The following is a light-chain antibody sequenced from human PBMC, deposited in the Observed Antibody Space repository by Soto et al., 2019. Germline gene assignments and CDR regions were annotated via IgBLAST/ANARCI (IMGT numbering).Light chain of an antibody. V-gene: IGLV3-21*02. J-gene: IGLJ7*01. Sequence: SYELTQPPSVSVAPGQTGRLTCGGNNIGSKSVHWYQKKPGQAPGLLVFDNSARASGIPERSSGSNSGNTATLTISRVEAGDEADYYCQVWDSSSDLAVFGGGTLLTVL. CDR3: QVWDSSSDLAV. CDR1: NIGSKS. CDR2: DNS.